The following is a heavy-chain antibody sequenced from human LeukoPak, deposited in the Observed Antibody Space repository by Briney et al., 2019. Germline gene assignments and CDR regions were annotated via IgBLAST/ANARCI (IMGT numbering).Heavy chain of an antibody. J-gene: IGHJ4*02. CDR2: INPSGGST. D-gene: IGHD3-10*01. V-gene: IGHV1-46*01. CDR1: GYTFTSYY. CDR3: ARDPGDMIRGVITPERLDY. Sequence: GASVKVSCKASGYTFTSYYMHWVRQAPGQGLEWMGIINPSGGSTNYAQKLQGRVTMTTDTSTSTAYMELRSLRSDDTAVYYCARDPGDMIRGVITPERLDYWGQGTLVIVSS.